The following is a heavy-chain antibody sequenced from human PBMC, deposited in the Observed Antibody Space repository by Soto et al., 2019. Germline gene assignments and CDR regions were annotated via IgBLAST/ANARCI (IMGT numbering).Heavy chain of an antibody. CDR3: ARAMGFVVVVAATRSGAFDI. D-gene: IGHD2-15*01. V-gene: IGHV1-46*01. Sequence: ASVKVSCKASGYTFTSYYMHWVRQAPGQGLEWMGIINPSGGSTSYAQKFQGRVTMTRDTSTGTVYMELSSLRSEDTAVYYCARAMGFVVVVAATRSGAFDIWGQGTMVTVSS. CDR1: GYTFTSYY. CDR2: INPSGGST. J-gene: IGHJ3*02.